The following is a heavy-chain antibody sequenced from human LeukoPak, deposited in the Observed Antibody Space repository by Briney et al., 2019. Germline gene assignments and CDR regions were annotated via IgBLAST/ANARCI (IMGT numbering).Heavy chain of an antibody. CDR2: ISGSGGSP. J-gene: IGHJ6*03. V-gene: IGHV3-23*01. D-gene: IGHD6-13*01. CDR3: AKTYSSSRAHYYYYYYMDV. Sequence: GGSLRLSCAASGFTFSSYGMNWVRQAPGKGLEWVSAISGSGGSPYYADSVKGRFTISRDSSKNTLYLQMNSLRAEDTAVYYCAKTYSSSRAHYYYYYYMDVWGKGTTVTISS. CDR1: GFTFSSYG.